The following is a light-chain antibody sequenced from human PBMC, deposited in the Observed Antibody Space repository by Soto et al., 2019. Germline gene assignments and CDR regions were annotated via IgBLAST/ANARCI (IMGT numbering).Light chain of an antibody. V-gene: IGLV2-14*01. J-gene: IGLJ3*02. CDR1: SSDVGGYNY. CDR2: DVS. CDR3: SSYTSSSTLV. Sequence: QLVLTQPASVSGSPGQSITISCTGTSSDVGGYNYVSWYQQHPGKATKLMIYDVSNRPSGVSNRFSGSKSGNTASLTISGLQAEDDADYYCSSYTSSSTLVFGGGTKLTVL.